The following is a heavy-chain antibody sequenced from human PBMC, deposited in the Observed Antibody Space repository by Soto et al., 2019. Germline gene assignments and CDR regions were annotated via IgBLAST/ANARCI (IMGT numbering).Heavy chain of an antibody. V-gene: IGHV3-30*18. CDR3: ANEGEYSSSSGAFDI. CDR1: GFTFSSYG. D-gene: IGHD6-6*01. CDR2: ISYDGSNK. J-gene: IGHJ3*02. Sequence: QVQLVESGGGVVQPGRSLRLSCAASGFTFSSYGMHWVRQAPGKGLEWVAVISYDGSNKYYADSVKGRFTISRDNSKNTLYLQMNSLRAEDTAVYYCANEGEYSSSSGAFDIWGQGTMVTVSS.